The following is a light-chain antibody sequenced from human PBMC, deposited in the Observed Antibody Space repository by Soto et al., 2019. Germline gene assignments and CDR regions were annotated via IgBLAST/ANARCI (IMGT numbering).Light chain of an antibody. CDR1: QSVLYSSNNKNH. CDR3: QQYYTNPRT. V-gene: IGKV4-1*01. Sequence: DIVMTQSPDSLDVSLGERASINCKSSQSVLYSSNNKNHLAWYQQKPGQPPKLLIYWPSTRESGVPDRFSGSGSETDFTLTISRLQAEDVGVYYCQQYYTNPRTFGPGTKVDVK. CDR2: WPS. J-gene: IGKJ3*01.